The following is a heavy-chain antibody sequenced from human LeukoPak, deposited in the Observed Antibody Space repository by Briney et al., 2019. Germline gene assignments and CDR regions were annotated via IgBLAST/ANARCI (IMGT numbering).Heavy chain of an antibody. Sequence: GGSLRLSCAAXGFTFNSXXXXXXXQAXXXXXXXXSVVSXTGSTTYYXXXXXXXXTXXXXXSKNTLYLQMDSLRAGDTALYYCAKKASGFYFDYWGQGALVTVSS. CDR1: GFTFNSXX. V-gene: IGHV3-23*01. CDR2: VSXTGSTT. J-gene: IGHJ4*02. D-gene: IGHD3-3*01. CDR3: AKKASGFYFDY.